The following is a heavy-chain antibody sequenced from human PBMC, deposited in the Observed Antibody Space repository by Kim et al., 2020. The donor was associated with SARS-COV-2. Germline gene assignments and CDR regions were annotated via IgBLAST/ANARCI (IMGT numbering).Heavy chain of an antibody. Sequence: GGSLRLSCVASGFAFSGFAMHWVRQASGKGLDWVGRIETKANSYATTYAASVKGRFTVSRDDSTNTAYLQMNSLKTEDTAVYYCVSRIYDSSGSVDVWG. CDR1: GFAFSGFA. V-gene: IGHV3-73*01. D-gene: IGHD3-22*01. CDR2: IETKANSYAT. J-gene: IGHJ6*02. CDR3: VSRIYDSSGSVDV.